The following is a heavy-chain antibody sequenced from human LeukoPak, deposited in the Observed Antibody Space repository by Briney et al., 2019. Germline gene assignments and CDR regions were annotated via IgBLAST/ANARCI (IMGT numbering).Heavy chain of an antibody. J-gene: IGHJ4*02. D-gene: IGHD1-1*01. CDR2: IYYSGST. V-gene: IGHV4-61*01. Sequence: SETLSLTCTVSGGSVSSGSYYWSWIRQPPGKGLEWIGYIYYSGSTNYNPSLKSRVTISVDTSKNQFSLKLSSVTAADTAVYYCARSSLEWLIHDYWGQGTLVTVSS. CDR3: ARSSLEWLIHDY. CDR1: GGSVSSGSYY.